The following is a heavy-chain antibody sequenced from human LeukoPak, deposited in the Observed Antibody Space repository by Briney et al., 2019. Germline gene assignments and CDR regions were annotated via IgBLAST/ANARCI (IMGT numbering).Heavy chain of an antibody. CDR3: ASYYYGSGSYSNFDY. D-gene: IGHD3-10*01. J-gene: IGHJ4*02. CDR1: GGSFSSYY. CDR2: VYYSGTT. Sequence: PSETLSLTCAVYGGSFSSYYWGWIRQPPGKGLEWIGNVYYSGTTYYNPSLKSRVTISVDTSKNQFSLKLSSVTAADTAVYYCASYYYGSGSYSNFDYWGQGTLVTVSS. V-gene: IGHV4-39*01.